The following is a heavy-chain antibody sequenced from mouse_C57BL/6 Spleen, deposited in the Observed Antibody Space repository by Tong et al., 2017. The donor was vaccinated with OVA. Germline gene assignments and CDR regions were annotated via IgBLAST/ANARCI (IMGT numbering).Heavy chain of an antibody. CDR3: ARRESIYYDYDWFAY. V-gene: IGHV1-42*01. Sequence: EVQLQESGPELVKPGASVKISCKASGYSFTGYYMNWVKQSPEKSLEWIGEINPSTGGTTYNQKFKAKATLTVDKSSSTAYMQLKSLTSEDSAVYYCARRESIYYDYDWFAYWGQGTLVTVSA. CDR2: INPSTGGT. D-gene: IGHD2-4*01. J-gene: IGHJ3*01. CDR1: GYSFTGYY.